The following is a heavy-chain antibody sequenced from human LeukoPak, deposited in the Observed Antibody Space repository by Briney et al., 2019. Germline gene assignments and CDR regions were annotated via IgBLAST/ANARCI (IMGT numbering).Heavy chain of an antibody. CDR3: TRYDSSRFDP. J-gene: IGHJ5*02. CDR2: IAYDGSRK. D-gene: IGHD3-3*01. Sequence: GGSLRLSCAASGFTFSSYSMNWVRQAPGKGLERVTGIAYDGSRKHYADSVKGRFTISRDNSRNTMDLQMNSLRVEDTALYHCTRYDSSRFDPWGQGTLVIVSS. CDR1: GFTFSSYS. V-gene: IGHV3-30*03.